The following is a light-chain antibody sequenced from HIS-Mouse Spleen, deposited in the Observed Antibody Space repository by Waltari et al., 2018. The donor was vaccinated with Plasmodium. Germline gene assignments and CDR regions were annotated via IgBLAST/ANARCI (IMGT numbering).Light chain of an antibody. CDR1: SSDVGGYNY. Sequence: QSALTQPRSVSGSPGQSVTISCTGTSSDVGGYNYVSWYQQHPGKAPKLMIYDVSKRPSGVPYRFSGSKSGNTASLTISGLQAEDEADYYCSSYAGSNKLVFGGGTKLTVL. J-gene: IGLJ2*01. CDR2: DVS. V-gene: IGLV2-11*01. CDR3: SSYAGSNKLV.